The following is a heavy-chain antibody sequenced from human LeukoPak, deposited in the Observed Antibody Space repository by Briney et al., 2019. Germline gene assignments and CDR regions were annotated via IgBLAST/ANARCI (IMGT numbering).Heavy chain of an antibody. CDR2: ISHSGNT. J-gene: IGHJ6*02. D-gene: IGHD3-10*01. V-gene: IGHV4-4*02. CDR3: ARDRAMVRGVNYYYGMDV. Sequence: SETLSLTCTVSGGSIRSDTWWSWVRQVPGQGLEWIGEISHSGNTNCKPSLKSRVTISLDESKTQFSLKLSSVTAADTAVYYCARDRAMVRGVNYYYGMDVWGQGTTVTVSS. CDR1: GGSIRSDTW.